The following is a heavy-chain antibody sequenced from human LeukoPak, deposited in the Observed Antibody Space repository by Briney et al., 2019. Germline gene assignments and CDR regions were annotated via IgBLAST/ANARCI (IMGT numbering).Heavy chain of an antibody. D-gene: IGHD3-10*01. CDR2: MNPNSGNT. CDR1: GYTFTSYD. J-gene: IGHJ5*02. V-gene: IGHV1-8*03. CDR3: ARVHYYGSGSYYNVHWFDP. Sequence: GASVKVSCKASGYTFTSYDINWVRQATGQGLEWMGWMNPNSGNTGYAQKFQGRVTITRNTSISTAYMELRSLRSDDTAVYYCARVHYYGSGSYYNVHWFDPWGQGTLVTVSS.